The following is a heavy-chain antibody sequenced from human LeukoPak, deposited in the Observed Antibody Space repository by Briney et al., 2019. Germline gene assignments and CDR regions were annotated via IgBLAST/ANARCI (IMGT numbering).Heavy chain of an antibody. CDR1: GFTFRTYS. CDR2: ISSSSSTI. D-gene: IGHD3-10*01. J-gene: IGHJ4*02. Sequence: GGSLRLSCAASGFTFRTYSMKWVRQAPGKGLEGVSYISSSSSTIYYADSVKGRFTISRDKAKKTLYMQMKRRRAEDTGVYYSARDPRYYGIDYGGQGTLVTVSS. V-gene: IGHV3-48*01. CDR3: ARDPRYYGIDY.